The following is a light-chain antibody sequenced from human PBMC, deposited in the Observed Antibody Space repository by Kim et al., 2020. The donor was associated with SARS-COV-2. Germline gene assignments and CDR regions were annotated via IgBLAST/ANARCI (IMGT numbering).Light chain of an antibody. J-gene: IGLJ1*01. CDR1: SIDVGAYNY. Sequence: QSFTISCTGTSIDVGAYNYFSWYQHHPGKAPKLMIFDVNNRPSGLSNRFSGSKSGNTASLTISGLQAEDEADYYCSSYATTRSYVFGTGTKVTVL. CDR2: DVN. CDR3: SSYATTRSYV. V-gene: IGLV2-14*03.